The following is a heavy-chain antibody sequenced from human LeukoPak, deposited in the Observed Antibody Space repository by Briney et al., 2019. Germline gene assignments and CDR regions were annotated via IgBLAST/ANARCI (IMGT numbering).Heavy chain of an antibody. CDR1: GFTFSSYG. CDR3: AKDRGCSSTSCYENWFDP. J-gene: IGHJ5*02. Sequence: GGSLRLSCAASGFTFSSYGMHWVRQAPGRGLEWVAFIRYDGSNKYYADSVKGRFTISRDNSKNTLYLQMNSLRAEDTAVYYCAKDRGCSSTSCYENWFDPWGQGTLVTVSS. V-gene: IGHV3-30*02. CDR2: IRYDGSNK. D-gene: IGHD2-2*01.